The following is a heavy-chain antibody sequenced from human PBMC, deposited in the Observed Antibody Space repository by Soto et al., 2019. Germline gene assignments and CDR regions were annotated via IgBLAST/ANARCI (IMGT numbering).Heavy chain of an antibody. CDR3: ARGGARIAAAYYYYGMDV. CDR2: INHSGST. J-gene: IGHJ6*02. V-gene: IGHV4-34*01. D-gene: IGHD6-13*01. CDR1: GGSFSGYY. Sequence: QVQLQQWGAGLLKPSETLSLTCAVYGGSFSGYYWSWIRQPPGKGREWIGEINHSGSTNYNPSLKSRVTISVDTSKNQFSLKLSSVTAADTAVYYCARGGARIAAAYYYYGMDVWGQGTTVTVSS.